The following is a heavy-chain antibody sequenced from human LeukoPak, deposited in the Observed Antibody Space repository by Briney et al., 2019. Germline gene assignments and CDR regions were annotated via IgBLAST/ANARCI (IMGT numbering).Heavy chain of an antibody. D-gene: IGHD4-17*01. J-gene: IGHJ6*03. CDR1: GGSISSYY. V-gene: IGHV4-4*07. Sequence: MPSETLSLTCTVSGGSISSYYWSWIRQPPGKGLEWIGRIYTSGSTNYNPSLKSRVTMSVDTSKNQFSLKLSSVTAADTAVYYCARGGTVTPDWHYYMDVWGKGTTVTISS. CDR2: IYTSGST. CDR3: ARGGTVTPDWHYYMDV.